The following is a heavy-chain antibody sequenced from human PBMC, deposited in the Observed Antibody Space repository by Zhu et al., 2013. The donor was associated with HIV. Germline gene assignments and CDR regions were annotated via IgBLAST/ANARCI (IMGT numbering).Heavy chain of an antibody. CDR1: GYTFTSYG. CDR3: ARDPTKWELLKTPVGAFDI. Sequence: QVQLVQSGAEVKKPGASVKVSCKASGYTFTSYGISWVRQAPGQGLEWMGWISAYNGNTNYAQKLQGRVTMTTDTSTSTAYMELRSLRSDDTAVYYCARDPTKWELLKTPVGAFDIWGQGTMVTVSS. V-gene: IGHV1-18*01. J-gene: IGHJ3*02. D-gene: IGHD1-26*01. CDR2: ISAYNGNT.